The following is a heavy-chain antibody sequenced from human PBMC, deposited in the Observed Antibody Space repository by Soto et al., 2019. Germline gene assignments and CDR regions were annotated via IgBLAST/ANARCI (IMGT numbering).Heavy chain of an antibody. D-gene: IGHD2-15*01. J-gene: IGHJ5*02. CDR3: ARDPVVAAHRGNWFDP. CDR2: ISSSSSYI. V-gene: IGHV3-21*01. Sequence: GGSLRLSCAASGFTFSSYAMNWVRQAPGKGLEWVSSISSSSSYIYYADSVKGRFTISRDNAKNSLYLQMNSLRAEDTAVYYCARDPVVAAHRGNWFDPWGQGTLVTSPQ. CDR1: GFTFSSYA.